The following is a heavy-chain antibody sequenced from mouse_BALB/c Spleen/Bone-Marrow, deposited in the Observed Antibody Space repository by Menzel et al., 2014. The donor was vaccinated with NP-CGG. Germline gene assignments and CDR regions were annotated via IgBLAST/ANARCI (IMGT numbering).Heavy chain of an antibody. CDR1: GYAFSSYW. D-gene: IGHD2-1*01. J-gene: IGHJ3*01. CDR2: IYPGDGDT. V-gene: IGHV1-80*01. CDR3: ARETYGNAWFAY. Sequence: VQLKESGAELVRPGSSVKTSCKASGYAFSSYWMNWVKQRPGQGLEWVGQIYPGDGDTYYNGKFKGKATLTADNSSSTAYMQLSSLTSEDSAVYFCARETYGNAWFAYWGQGTLVTVSA.